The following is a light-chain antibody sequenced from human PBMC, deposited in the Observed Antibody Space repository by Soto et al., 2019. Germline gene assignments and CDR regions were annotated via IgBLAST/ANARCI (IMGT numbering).Light chain of an antibody. Sequence: IQMTQSPSTLSASVGDRVTITCRASQTITDWLAWYQQKPGKAPKLLIYDASSLESAVPSRFSGSGSETEFTLTISSLQPDDFATYYCQQYNSYPWTFGQGTKVDIK. J-gene: IGKJ1*01. CDR1: QTITDW. V-gene: IGKV1-5*01. CDR3: QQYNSYPWT. CDR2: DAS.